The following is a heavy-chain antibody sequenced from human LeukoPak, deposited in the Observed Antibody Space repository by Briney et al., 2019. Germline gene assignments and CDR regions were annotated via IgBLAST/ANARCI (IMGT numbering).Heavy chain of an antibody. D-gene: IGHD6-19*01. CDR2: ISGSGGSGGST. CDR3: AKVEAVAGTKAFDI. Sequence: GGSLRLSCAASGFTFRNYAMSWVRQAPGKGLEWVSSISGSGGSGGSTHYADSVKGRFTIFRDNSKNTLYLQMNSLRAEDTAVYYCAKVEAVAGTKAFDIWGQGTMVTVSS. V-gene: IGHV3-23*01. J-gene: IGHJ3*02. CDR1: GFTFRNYA.